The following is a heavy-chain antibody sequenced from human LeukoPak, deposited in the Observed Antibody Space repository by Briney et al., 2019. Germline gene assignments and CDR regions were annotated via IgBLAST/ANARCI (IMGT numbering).Heavy chain of an antibody. CDR1: GYTFTSYG. Sequence: ASVKVSCKASGYTFTSYGISWVRQAPGQGLEWMGWINPNTGGTNSAQNFQGRVTMTRDTSIKTAYMELSRLKSDDTAVYYCASSRFYFDPSAFFDHWGQGTLVTVSS. J-gene: IGHJ4*02. V-gene: IGHV1-2*02. CDR3: ASSRFYFDPSAFFDH. D-gene: IGHD3-22*01. CDR2: INPNTGGT.